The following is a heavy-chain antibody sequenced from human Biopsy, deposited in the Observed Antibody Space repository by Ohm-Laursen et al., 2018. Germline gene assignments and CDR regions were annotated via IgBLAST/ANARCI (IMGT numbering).Heavy chain of an antibody. CDR2: IYSSGGT. V-gene: IGHV4-61*01. Sequence: GTLSLTCTVSGGSVSSGLHYWSWLRQPPGKGLEWIGYIYSSGGTDYNPSLKSRVTISLDTSKNQFSLTLTSVTAADPAIYYCARRPYTRDNWFDPWGQGTLVTVSS. CDR3: ARRPYTRDNWFDP. J-gene: IGHJ5*02. D-gene: IGHD2-2*01. CDR1: GGSVSSGLHY.